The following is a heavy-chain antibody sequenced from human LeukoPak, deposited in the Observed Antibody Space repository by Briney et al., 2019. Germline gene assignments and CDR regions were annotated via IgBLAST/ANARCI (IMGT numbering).Heavy chain of an antibody. J-gene: IGHJ4*02. CDR3: ATEGTSRSSIAARALDY. Sequence: GASVKVSCKASGYTFTGYYMHWVRQAPGQGLEWMGWINPNSGGTNYAQKFQGRVTMTRDTSISTAYMELSRLRSDDTAVYYCATEGTSRSSIAARALDYWGQGTLVTVSS. V-gene: IGHV1-2*02. CDR1: GYTFTGYY. D-gene: IGHD6-6*01. CDR2: INPNSGGT.